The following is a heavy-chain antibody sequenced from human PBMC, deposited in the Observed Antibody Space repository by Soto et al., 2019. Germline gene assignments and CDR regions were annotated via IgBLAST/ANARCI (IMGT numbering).Heavy chain of an antibody. D-gene: IGHD1-26*01. Sequence: SETLSLTCTVSGGSISSSSYYWGWIRQPPGQGLEWIGSIYYSGSTYYNPSLKSRVTISVDTSKNQFSLKLSSVTAADTAVYYCARDPDYSGSPIWGQGTLVTVSS. CDR2: IYYSGST. V-gene: IGHV4-39*02. CDR1: GGSISSSSYY. CDR3: ARDPDYSGSPI. J-gene: IGHJ4*02.